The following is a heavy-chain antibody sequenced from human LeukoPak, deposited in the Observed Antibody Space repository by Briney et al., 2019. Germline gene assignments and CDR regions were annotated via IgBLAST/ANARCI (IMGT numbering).Heavy chain of an antibody. D-gene: IGHD6-6*01. J-gene: IGHJ1*01. CDR3: AKGGVVLIAAGLRGGWYFQH. Sequence: PGGSLRLSCAASGFTFSSYAMSWVRQAPGKGLEWVSAISGSGGSTYYADSVKGRFTISRDNSKNTLYLQMNSLRAEDTAVYYCAKGGVVLIAAGLRGGWYFQHWGQGTLVTVSS. CDR2: ISGSGGST. V-gene: IGHV3-23*01. CDR1: GFTFSSYA.